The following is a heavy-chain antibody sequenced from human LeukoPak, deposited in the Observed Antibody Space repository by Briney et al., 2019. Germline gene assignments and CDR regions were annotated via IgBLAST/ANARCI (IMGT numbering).Heavy chain of an antibody. CDR2: IQTDGNPK. D-gene: IGHD3-22*01. V-gene: IGHV3-30*02. CDR3: ARETSSEIIGGMDV. J-gene: IGHJ6*02. CDR1: GFIFSNSG. Sequence: GGSLRLSCAASGFIFSNSGMHWVRQAPGKGLGWVAFIQTDGNPKYYADSVRGRFTISRDNFKKTCYLQMDSLRVEDTAVYYCARETSSEIIGGMDVRGQGTTVTVTS.